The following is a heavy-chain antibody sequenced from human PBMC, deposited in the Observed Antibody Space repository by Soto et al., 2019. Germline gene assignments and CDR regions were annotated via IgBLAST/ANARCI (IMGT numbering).Heavy chain of an antibody. CDR2: ISPYTGNT. D-gene: IGHD3-16*01. CDR1: VYIFVILV. J-gene: IGHJ6*02. V-gene: IGHV1-18*01. CDR3: VMVDNYVTPTPQDV. Sequence: QVQLVQSGDEVKKPGASVKVSGKASVYIFVILVIAWVGKAPGQGLEWMGWISPYTGNTHSATKIQGRLTMTTDTSTSTAYMDLGSLTSDDTAVYYCVMVDNYVTPTPQDVWGQGTTVTVSS.